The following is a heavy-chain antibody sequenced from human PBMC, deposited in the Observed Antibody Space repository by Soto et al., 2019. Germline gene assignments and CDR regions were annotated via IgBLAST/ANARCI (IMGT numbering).Heavy chain of an antibody. Sequence: PGESLKISCKASGYDFAWTWIGWVRQLPGKGLDWLGIIYPGDSETRYSPSFRGQVTFSVDMSISTAYLQWSSLKTSDIAIYYCARLVGAYDSYFDHWGQGTRVTVSS. J-gene: IGHJ4*02. CDR3: ARLVGAYDSYFDH. V-gene: IGHV5-51*01. CDR2: IYPGDSET. CDR1: GYDFAWTW. D-gene: IGHD5-12*01.